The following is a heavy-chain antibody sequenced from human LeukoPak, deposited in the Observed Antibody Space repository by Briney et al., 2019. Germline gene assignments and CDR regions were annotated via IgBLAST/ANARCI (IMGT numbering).Heavy chain of an antibody. CDR2: ISGSGGST. V-gene: IGHV3-23*01. CDR3: AKDRLTVTTWVDP. CDR1: GFTFSSYA. D-gene: IGHD4-17*01. J-gene: IGHJ5*02. Sequence: GESLKISCAASGFTFSSYAMSWVRQAPGKGLEWVSAISGSGGSTYYADSVKGRLTIPRDNSKNTLYLQMNSLRAEDTAVYYCAKDRLTVTTWVDPWGQGTLVTVSS.